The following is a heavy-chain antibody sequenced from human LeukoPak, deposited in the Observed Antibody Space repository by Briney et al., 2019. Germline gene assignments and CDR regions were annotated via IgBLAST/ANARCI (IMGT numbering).Heavy chain of an antibody. CDR1: GGSISSGGYS. Sequence: TSETLSLTCAVSGGSISSGGYSWSWIRQPPGKGLEWIGYIYHSGSTYYNPSLKSRVTISVYRSKNQFSLKLSSVTAADTAVYYCARGSTYYDILTGYSPGAFDIWGQGTMVTVSS. D-gene: IGHD3-9*01. CDR3: ARGSTYYDILTGYSPGAFDI. CDR2: IYHSGST. J-gene: IGHJ3*02. V-gene: IGHV4-30-2*01.